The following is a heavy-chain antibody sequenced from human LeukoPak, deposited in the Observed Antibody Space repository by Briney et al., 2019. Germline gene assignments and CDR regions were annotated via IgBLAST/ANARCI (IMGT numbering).Heavy chain of an antibody. CDR1: GFTFSSYA. V-gene: IGHV3-23*01. CDR2: ISGSGGST. J-gene: IGHJ4*02. Sequence: GGSLRLSCAASGFTFSSYAMSWDRQAPGKGLEWVSAISGSGGSTYYADSVKGRFTISRDNSKNTLYLQMNSLRAEDTAVYYCAKGGCSSTSCYGDYFDYWGQGTLVTVSS. D-gene: IGHD2-2*01. CDR3: AKGGCSSTSCYGDYFDY.